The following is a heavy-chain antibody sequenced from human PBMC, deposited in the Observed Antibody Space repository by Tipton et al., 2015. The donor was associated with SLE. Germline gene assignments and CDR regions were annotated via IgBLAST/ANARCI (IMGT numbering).Heavy chain of an antibody. Sequence: TLSLTCSVSGVSISTYYWSWIRQSPGKGLEWIGFFYFSGSSQYNPSLESRVAISADTSNNQFSLELRSVTAADTAVYYCARHLGVIVAFEVWGQGTVLTVSS. D-gene: IGHD3-10*01. CDR2: FYFSGSS. CDR1: GVSISTYY. V-gene: IGHV4-59*01. CDR3: ARHLGVIVAFEV. J-gene: IGHJ3*01.